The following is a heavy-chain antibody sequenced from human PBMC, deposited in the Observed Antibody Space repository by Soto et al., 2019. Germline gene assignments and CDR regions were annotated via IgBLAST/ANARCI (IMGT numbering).Heavy chain of an antibody. CDR3: ARDAPSGIEAAGTFDY. CDR1: GCSISSGDYY. CDR2: IYYSGST. Sequence: SETLSLTCTVSGCSISSGDYYWSWIRQPPGKGLEWIGYIYYSGSTYYNPSLKSRVTISVDTSKNQFSLKLSSVTAADTAVYYCARDAPSGIEAAGTFDYWGQGTLVTVSS. J-gene: IGHJ4*02. V-gene: IGHV4-30-4*02. D-gene: IGHD6-13*01.